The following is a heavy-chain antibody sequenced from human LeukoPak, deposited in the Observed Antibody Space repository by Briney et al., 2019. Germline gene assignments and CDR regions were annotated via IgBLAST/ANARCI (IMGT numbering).Heavy chain of an antibody. CDR1: GGSISSSSYY. J-gene: IGHJ5*02. D-gene: IGHD6-6*01. V-gene: IGHV4-39*07. CDR2: IYYSGST. CDR3: ARDNPYDSSSGVGWFDP. Sequence: PSETLSLTCTVSGGSISSSSYYWGWIRQPPGKGLEWIGSIYYSGSTYYNPSLKSRVTTSVDTSKNQFSLKLSSVTAADTAVYYCARDNPYDSSSGVGWFDPWGQGTLVTVSS.